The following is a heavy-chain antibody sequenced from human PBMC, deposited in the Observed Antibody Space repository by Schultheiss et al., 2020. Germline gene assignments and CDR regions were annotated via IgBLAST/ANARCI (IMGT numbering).Heavy chain of an antibody. Sequence: SQTLSLTCTVSGGSISSGYYWGWIRQPPGKGLEWIGYIYYSGGTKYNPSLKSRVTLSVDTSKNQFSLKLSSVTAADTAVYYCARMLDLVIVPAASFGMDVWGQGTTVTVSS. V-gene: IGHV4-61*01. CDR3: ARMLDLVIVPAASFGMDV. J-gene: IGHJ6*02. D-gene: IGHD2-2*01. CDR2: IYYSGGT. CDR1: GGSISSGYY.